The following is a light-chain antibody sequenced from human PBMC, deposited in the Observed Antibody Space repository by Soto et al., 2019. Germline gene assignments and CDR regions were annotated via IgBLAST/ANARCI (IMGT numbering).Light chain of an antibody. J-gene: IGKJ5*01. CDR1: QPIGTS. Sequence: DLQMTQSPPSLSAFVGDSVTVTCRASQPIGTSLHWYQQRAGTAPKVLISAATKLQSGVPSRFSGRGSGTDFTLTISNLQPEDSATYYCQQANSFSITFGQGTRLEI. CDR3: QQANSFSIT. CDR2: AAT. V-gene: IGKV1-39*01.